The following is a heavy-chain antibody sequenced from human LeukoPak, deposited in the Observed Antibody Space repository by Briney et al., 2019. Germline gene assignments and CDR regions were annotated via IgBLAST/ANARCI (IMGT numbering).Heavy chain of an antibody. J-gene: IGHJ5*01. CDR2: FDPEDGET. V-gene: IGHV1-24*01. Sequence: GASVKVSCKVSGYTLTELSMHWVRQAPGKGLEWMGGFDPEDGETIYAQKFQGRVTMTEDTSTDTAYMELSSLRSEDTAVYYCATSGRIAARPGNWFDSWGQGTLVTVSS. CDR3: ATSGRIAARPGNWFDS. D-gene: IGHD6-6*01. CDR1: GYTLTELS.